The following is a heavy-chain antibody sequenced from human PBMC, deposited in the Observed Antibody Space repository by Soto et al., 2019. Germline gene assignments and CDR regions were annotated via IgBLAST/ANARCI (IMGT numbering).Heavy chain of an antibody. V-gene: IGHV4-34*01. CDR1: GGSFSGYY. J-gene: IGHJ2*01. CDR3: ARGLNDILTGSRRYFDL. CDR2: INHSGST. D-gene: IGHD3-9*01. Sequence: QVQLQQWGAGLLKPSETLSLTCAVYGGSFSGYYWSWIRQPPGKGLEWIGEINHSGSTNYNPSLKRRVTISVDTSKNQFSLKLSSVTAADTAVYYCARGLNDILTGSRRYFDLWGRGTLVTVSS.